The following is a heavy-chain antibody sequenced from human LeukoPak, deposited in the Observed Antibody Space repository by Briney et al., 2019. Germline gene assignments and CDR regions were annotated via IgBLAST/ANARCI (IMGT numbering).Heavy chain of an antibody. CDR1: GGSFSGYY. CDR3: ARGFLEVATIRGGFDY. V-gene: IGHV4-34*01. Sequence: SETLSLTCAVYGGSFSGYYWSWIRQPPGKGLEWIGEINHSGSTNYNPSLKSRVTISVDTSKNQFSLKLSSVTAADTAVYYCARGFLEVATIRGGFDYWGQGTLVTVSS. J-gene: IGHJ4*02. CDR2: INHSGST. D-gene: IGHD5-24*01.